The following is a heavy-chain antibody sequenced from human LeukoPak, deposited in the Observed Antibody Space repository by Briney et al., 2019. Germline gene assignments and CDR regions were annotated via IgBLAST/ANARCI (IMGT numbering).Heavy chain of an antibody. D-gene: IGHD1-1*01. Sequence: GVSLRLSCAASGFTFSSYEMNWVRQAPGKGLEGVSYISSSGSTIYYADSVKGRFTISRDNAKNSLYLQMNSLRAEDTAVYYCARSAGTPYYYYYYMDVWGKGTTVTVSS. CDR2: ISSSGSTI. V-gene: IGHV3-48*03. CDR3: ARSAGTPYYYYYYMDV. CDR1: GFTFSSYE. J-gene: IGHJ6*03.